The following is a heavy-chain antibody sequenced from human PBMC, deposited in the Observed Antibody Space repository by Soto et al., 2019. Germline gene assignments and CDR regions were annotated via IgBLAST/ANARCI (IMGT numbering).Heavy chain of an antibody. J-gene: IGHJ4*02. CDR3: ARDLLSGGGAFDY. Sequence: EVQLVESGGGLVKPGGSLRLSCAASGFTFSSYSMNWVRQAPGKGLEWVSSISSSSSYIYYADSVKGRFTISRDNAKNSLYLQMNSLRAEDTAVYYCARDLLSGGGAFDYWGQGTLVTVSS. D-gene: IGHD3-10*01. CDR1: GFTFSSYS. V-gene: IGHV3-21*01. CDR2: ISSSSSYI.